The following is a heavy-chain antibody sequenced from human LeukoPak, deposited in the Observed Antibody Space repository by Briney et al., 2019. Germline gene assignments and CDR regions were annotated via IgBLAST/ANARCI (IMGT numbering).Heavy chain of an antibody. CDR2: ISYDGSNK. J-gene: IGHJ4*02. Sequence: PGGSLRLSCAASGFTFSSYGMHWVRQAPGKGLEWVAVISYDGSNKYSADSVKGRFTISRDNSKNTLYLQMNSLRAEDTAVYYCARDNGGNSVRYFDYWGQGTLVTVSS. CDR1: GFTFSSYG. V-gene: IGHV3-30*03. D-gene: IGHD4-23*01. CDR3: ARDNGGNSVRYFDY.